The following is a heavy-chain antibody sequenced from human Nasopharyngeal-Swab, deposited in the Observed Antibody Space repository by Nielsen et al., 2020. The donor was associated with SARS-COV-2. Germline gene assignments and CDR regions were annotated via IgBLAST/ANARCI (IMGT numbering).Heavy chain of an antibody. CDR1: GGTFSSYA. J-gene: IGHJ6*03. D-gene: IGHD5-12*01. Sequence: SVKVSCKASGGTFSSYAISWVRQAPGQGLEWMGGIIPIFGTANYAQKLQGRVTMTTDTSTSTAYMELRSLRSDDTAVYYCARDAEWLRFLAGGYMDVWGKGTTVTVSS. CDR3: ARDAEWLRFLAGGYMDV. CDR2: IIPIFGTA. V-gene: IGHV1-69*05.